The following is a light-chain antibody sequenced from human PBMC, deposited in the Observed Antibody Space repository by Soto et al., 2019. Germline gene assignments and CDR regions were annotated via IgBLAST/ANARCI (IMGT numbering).Light chain of an antibody. CDR2: VAS. Sequence: DIQLTQSPSSLPQSIGARVTITCPASQDFSNYLAWYQQKPGEAPKLLIYVASTLHSGLPSRFSGSGSGTEFTLTINSLQPEDFATYYCQQLNSFPLTLGGGTKVDIK. CDR1: QDFSNY. CDR3: QQLNSFPLT. J-gene: IGKJ4*01. V-gene: IGKV1-9*01.